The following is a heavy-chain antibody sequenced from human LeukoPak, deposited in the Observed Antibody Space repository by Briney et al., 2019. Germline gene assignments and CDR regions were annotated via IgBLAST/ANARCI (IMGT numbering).Heavy chain of an antibody. CDR1: GFTFSSYS. Sequence: PGGSLRLSCAASGFTFSSYSMNWVRQAPGKGLEWVSYISSSSTIYYADSVKGRFTISRDNAKNSLYLQMNSLRAEDTAVYYCARGIAGDHWGQGTLVTVSS. D-gene: IGHD6-13*01. CDR3: ARGIAGDH. V-gene: IGHV3-48*01. CDR2: ISSSSTI. J-gene: IGHJ4*02.